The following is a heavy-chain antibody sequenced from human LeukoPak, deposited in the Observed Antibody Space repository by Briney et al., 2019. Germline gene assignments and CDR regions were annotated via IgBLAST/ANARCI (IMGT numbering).Heavy chain of an antibody. CDR2: IRYDGSNN. V-gene: IGHV3-30*02. CDR3: AKDQDCSSTSCYIDYYYYMDV. Sequence: GGSLTLSCAASGSTFSNYGMQWVRQAPGKGLEWVAFIRYDGSNNYYADSVKGRFTISRDNSKNTLYLQMNSLRAEDTAVYYCAKDQDCSSTSCYIDYYYYMDVWGKGTTVTVSS. J-gene: IGHJ6*03. D-gene: IGHD2-2*02. CDR1: GSTFSNYG.